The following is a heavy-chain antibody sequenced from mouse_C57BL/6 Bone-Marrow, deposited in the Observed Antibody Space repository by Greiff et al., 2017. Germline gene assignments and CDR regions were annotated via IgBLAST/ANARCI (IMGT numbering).Heavy chain of an antibody. Sequence: EVKLVESGEGLVKPGGSLKLSCAASGFTFSDYGMHWVRQAPEKGLEWVAYISSGSSTIYYADTVKGRFTISRDNAKNTLFLQMTSLRSEDTAMYYCARDYYGHYYAMDYWGQGTSVTVSS. CDR1: GFTFSDYG. D-gene: IGHD1-1*01. CDR2: ISSGSSTI. V-gene: IGHV5-17*01. J-gene: IGHJ4*01. CDR3: ARDYYGHYYAMDY.